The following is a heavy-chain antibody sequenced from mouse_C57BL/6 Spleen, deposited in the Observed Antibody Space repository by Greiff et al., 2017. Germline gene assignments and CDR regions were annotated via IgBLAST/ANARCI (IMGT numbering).Heavy chain of an antibody. CDR2: IYPGSGST. CDR3: ARAGDYEDYYAMDY. J-gene: IGHJ4*01. CDR1: GYTFTSYW. D-gene: IGHD2-4*01. Sequence: VKLQQPGAELVKPGASVKMSCKASGYTFTSYWITWVKQRPGQGLEWIGDIYPGSGSTNYNEKFKSKATLTVDTSSSTAYMQLSSLTSEDSAVYYCARAGDYEDYYAMDYWGQGTSVTVSS. V-gene: IGHV1-55*01.